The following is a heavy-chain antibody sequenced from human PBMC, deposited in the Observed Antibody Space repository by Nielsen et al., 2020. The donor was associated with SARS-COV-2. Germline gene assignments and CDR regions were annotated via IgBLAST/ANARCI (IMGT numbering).Heavy chain of an antibody. CDR2: IDHVRIT. Sequence: SETLSLTCAVYGGSFSGYYWSWIRQTPGKGLEWVGQIDHVRITNYNPSLKSRVTVSVDTSKNQFSLKVNSVTAADTAVYYCARDATSGWIPYWGQGTLVTVSS. CDR3: ARDATSGWIPY. D-gene: IGHD6-19*01. CDR1: GGSFSGYY. J-gene: IGHJ4*02. V-gene: IGHV4-34*01.